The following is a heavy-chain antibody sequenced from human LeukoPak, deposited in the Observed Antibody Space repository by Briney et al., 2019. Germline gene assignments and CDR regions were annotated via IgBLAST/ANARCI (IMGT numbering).Heavy chain of an antibody. CDR1: GFTFSTYG. CDR2: IRYDGRTT. CDR3: TKDLSRNYGYQYYYYMDV. V-gene: IGHV3-30*02. J-gene: IGHJ6*03. Sequence: GWSLRLSCTASGFTFSTYGMHWLRQAPGKGLEGMAFIRYDGRTTNYADTATGRSTISRANSKTRLYLQMNSTRAEGTAVSSRTKDLSRNYGYQYYYYMDVWGKGTTVTVSS. D-gene: IGHD5-24*01.